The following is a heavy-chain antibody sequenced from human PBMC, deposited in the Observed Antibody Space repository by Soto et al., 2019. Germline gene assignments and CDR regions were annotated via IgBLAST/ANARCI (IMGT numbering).Heavy chain of an antibody. Sequence: VQLVESGGGVVQPETSLGLSCAASGFSFSTYGMHWVRQAPGKGLEWVAAISYDGSDKYYADSVKGRFTISRDNSKNTLYLQVNSLRAEDTDVYYRAESADIFGGVSVGHHFDYWGQGTLVTVFS. CDR3: AESADIFGGVSVGHHFDY. CDR1: GFSFSTYG. V-gene: IGHV3-30*18. J-gene: IGHJ4*02. D-gene: IGHD3-16*01. CDR2: ISYDGSDK.